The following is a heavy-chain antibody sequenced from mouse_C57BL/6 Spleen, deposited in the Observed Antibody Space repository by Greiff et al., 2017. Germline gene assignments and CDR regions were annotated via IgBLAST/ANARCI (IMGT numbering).Heavy chain of an antibody. CDR2: LYPGDGDT. CDR1: GYAFSSSW. Sequence: QVQLQQSGPELVKPGASVKISCKASGYAFSSSWMTWVKQRPGKGLEWIGRLYPGDGDTNYNGKFKGKATLTADKSSSTAYMQLSSLTSEDSAVYFCAREGDYDYGYFDYWGQGTTLTVSS. V-gene: IGHV1-82*01. J-gene: IGHJ2*01. CDR3: AREGDYDYGYFDY. D-gene: IGHD2-4*01.